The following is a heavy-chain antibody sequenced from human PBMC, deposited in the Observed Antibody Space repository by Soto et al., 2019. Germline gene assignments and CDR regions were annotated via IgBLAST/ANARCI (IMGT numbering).Heavy chain of an antibody. CDR1: GGTFSSYA. CDR2: IIPIFGTA. Sequence: ASVKVSCKASGGTFSSYAISWVRQAPGQGLEWMGGIIPIFGTANYAQKFQGRVTITADKSTSTAYMELSSLRSEDTAVYYCARAGGYCSGGSCPGDYYYYGMDVWGQGTTVTVSS. V-gene: IGHV1-69*06. D-gene: IGHD2-15*01. J-gene: IGHJ6*02. CDR3: ARAGGYCSGGSCPGDYYYYGMDV.